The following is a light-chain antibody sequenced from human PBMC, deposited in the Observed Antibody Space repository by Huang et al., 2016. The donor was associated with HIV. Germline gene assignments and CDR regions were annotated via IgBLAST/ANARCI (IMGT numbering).Light chain of an antibody. V-gene: IGKV3-15*01. CDR2: GAS. CDR1: QRVGVN. Sequence: EVMMTQSQATLSVSLGDKARLSCRASQRVGVNLAWYQQKPGQAPTLLIYGASDRPTGISARFSGSGSGTDFTLTISSLQSEDSAVYFCQQYDKWPGTFGQGTRLQI. J-gene: IGKJ2*01. CDR3: QQYDKWPGT.